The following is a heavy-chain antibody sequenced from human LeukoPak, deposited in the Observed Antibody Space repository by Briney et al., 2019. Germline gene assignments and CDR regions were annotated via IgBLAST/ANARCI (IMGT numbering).Heavy chain of an antibody. D-gene: IGHD3-22*01. Sequence: PSQTLSLTCTVSGGSISSGDYYWSWIRQPPGKGLEWIGYIYYSGSTYYNPSLKSRVTISVDTSKNQFSPKLNSVTAADTAVYYCARELLWGYYYDSSGYYSDGYFQHWGQGTLVTVSS. V-gene: IGHV4-30-4*01. CDR1: GGSISSGDYY. J-gene: IGHJ1*01. CDR3: ARELLWGYYYDSSGYYSDGYFQH. CDR2: IYYSGST.